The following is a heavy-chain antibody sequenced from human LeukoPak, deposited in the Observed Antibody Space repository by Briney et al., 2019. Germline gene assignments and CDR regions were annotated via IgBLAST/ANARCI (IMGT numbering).Heavy chain of an antibody. CDR2: ISAYNGNT. V-gene: IGHV1-18*01. CDR1: GYTFTSYG. D-gene: IGHD3-10*01. J-gene: IGHJ6*02. CDR3: AREMNPGVSTMVRAPRGANYYYYYGMDV. Sequence: ASVKVSCKASGYTFTSYGISWVRQAPGQGLEWMGWISAYNGNTNYAQKLQGRVTMTTDTYTSTAYMELRSLRSDDTAVYYCAREMNPGVSTMVRAPRGANYYYYYGMDVWGQGTTVTVSS.